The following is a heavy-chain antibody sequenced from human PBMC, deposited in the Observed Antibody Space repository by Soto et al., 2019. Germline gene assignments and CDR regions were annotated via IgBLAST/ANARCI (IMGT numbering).Heavy chain of an antibody. Sequence: SETLSLTCAVSSGSISSSNWWSWVRQPPGKGLEWIGEIYHSGSTNYNPSLKSRVTISVDKSKNQFSLKLSSVTAADTAVYYCARDGRYGDYIAVYWGQGTLVTVSS. J-gene: IGHJ4*02. CDR1: SGSISSSNW. D-gene: IGHD4-17*01. CDR2: IYHSGST. CDR3: ARDGRYGDYIAVY. V-gene: IGHV4-4*02.